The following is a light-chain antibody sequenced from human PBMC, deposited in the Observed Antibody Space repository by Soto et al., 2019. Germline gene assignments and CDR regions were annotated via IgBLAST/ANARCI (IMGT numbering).Light chain of an antibody. CDR3: SSYTSSSTFV. J-gene: IGLJ1*01. V-gene: IGLV2-14*01. Sequence: LTQPASVSGSPGQSITISCTGTSSDLGSYDFVSWYQQYPGKAPQLIIYEVSYRPSGASNRFSGSKSGNTASLTISGLQADDEADYYCSSYTSSSTFVFGTGTKVTVL. CDR2: EVS. CDR1: SSDLGSYDF.